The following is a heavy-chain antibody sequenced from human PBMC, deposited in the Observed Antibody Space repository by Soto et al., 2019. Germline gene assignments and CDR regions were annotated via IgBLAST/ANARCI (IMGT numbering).Heavy chain of an antibody. CDR1: GGSFSGYY. J-gene: IGHJ6*02. CDR3: ARPSLYYYYGMDV. V-gene: IGHV4-34*01. CDR2: INHSGST. Sequence: PSETLSLTCAVYGGSFSGYYWSWIRQPPGKGLEWIGEINHSGSTNYNPSLKSRVTIAVDTSKNQFSLKLSSVTAADTAVYYCARPSLYYYYGMDVWGQGTTVNVSS.